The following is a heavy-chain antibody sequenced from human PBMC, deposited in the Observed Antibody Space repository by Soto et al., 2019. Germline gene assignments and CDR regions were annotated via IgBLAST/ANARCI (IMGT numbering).Heavy chain of an antibody. CDR1: GGTFSSYT. V-gene: IGHV1-69*02. J-gene: IGHJ5*02. CDR3: ARHERYCFSSTCAQYWFDP. CDR2: IIPILGIA. D-gene: IGHD2-2*01. Sequence: SVKVSCKASGGTFSSYTISWVRQAPGQGLEWMGRIIPILGIANYAQKFQGRVTITADKSISTAYLQWSSLKASDTAMYYCARHERYCFSSTCAQYWFDPWGQGTLVTVSS.